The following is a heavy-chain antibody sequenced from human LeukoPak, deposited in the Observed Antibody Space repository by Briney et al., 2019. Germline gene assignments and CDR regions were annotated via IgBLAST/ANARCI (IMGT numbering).Heavy chain of an antibody. Sequence: PGESLKISYKGSGYSFDSYWIGWVPQMPGKGLEWMGIIYPGDSDTRYSPSFQGQVTISADKSISTAYLQWSSLKAADTAIYYCARRRDGYPGHFDYWGQGTLVTVSS. V-gene: IGHV5-51*01. J-gene: IGHJ4*02. CDR2: IYPGDSDT. CDR3: ARRRDGYPGHFDY. CDR1: GYSFDSYW. D-gene: IGHD5-24*01.